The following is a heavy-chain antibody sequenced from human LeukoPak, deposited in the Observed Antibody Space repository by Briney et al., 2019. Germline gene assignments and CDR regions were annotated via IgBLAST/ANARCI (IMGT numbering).Heavy chain of an antibody. CDR3: ARGMTTVTPFDY. CDR1: GFTFSSYA. Sequence: SGGSLRLSCAASGFTFSSYAMHWVRQAPGKGLEWVAVISYDGSNKYYADSVKGRFTISRDNSKNTLYLQMNSLRAEDTAVYYRARGMTTVTPFDYWGQGTLVTVSS. V-gene: IGHV3-30-3*01. J-gene: IGHJ4*02. D-gene: IGHD4-11*01. CDR2: ISYDGSNK.